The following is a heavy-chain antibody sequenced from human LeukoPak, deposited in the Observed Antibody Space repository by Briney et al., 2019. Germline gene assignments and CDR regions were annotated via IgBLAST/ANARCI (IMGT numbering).Heavy chain of an antibody. CDR2: IYSGGNT. CDR3: ARSPRYCSSTSCFDY. V-gene: IGHV3-53*01. J-gene: IGHJ4*02. CDR1: GFTVSSNY. Sequence: PGGSLRLSCAASGFTVSSNYMSWVHQAPGKGLEWVSVIYSGGNTYYADSVKGRFTISRDNSKNTLYLQMNSLRAEDTVVYYCARSPRYCSSTSCFDYWGQGTLVTVSS. D-gene: IGHD2-2*01.